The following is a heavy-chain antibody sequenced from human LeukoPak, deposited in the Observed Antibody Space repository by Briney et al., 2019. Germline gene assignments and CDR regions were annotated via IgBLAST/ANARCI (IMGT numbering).Heavy chain of an antibody. Sequence: GGSLRLSCAASGFTFSSYSMNWVRQAPGKGLEWVSYISSSSSTIYYVDSVKGRFTISRDNAKNSLYLQMNSLRAEDTAVYYCASVAQKHNPLEWCLDYWGQGTLVTVSS. J-gene: IGHJ4*02. V-gene: IGHV3-48*04. CDR3: ASVAQKHNPLEWCLDY. D-gene: IGHD3-3*01. CDR1: GFTFSSYS. CDR2: ISSSSSTI.